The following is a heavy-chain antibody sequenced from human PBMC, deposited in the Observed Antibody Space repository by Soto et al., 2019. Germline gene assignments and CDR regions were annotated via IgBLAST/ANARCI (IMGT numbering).Heavy chain of an antibody. J-gene: IGHJ6*02. D-gene: IGHD3-3*01. Sequence: GESLKISCKGSGYSFTSYWIGWVRQKPGKGLEWMGIIYPGDSDTRYSPSFQGQVTISADKSISTAYLQWSSLKASDTAMYYCARRAPDFWSGYIPPDHYYYGMDVWGQGTTVTVSS. CDR2: IYPGDSDT. CDR1: GYSFTSYW. V-gene: IGHV5-51*01. CDR3: ARRAPDFWSGYIPPDHYYYGMDV.